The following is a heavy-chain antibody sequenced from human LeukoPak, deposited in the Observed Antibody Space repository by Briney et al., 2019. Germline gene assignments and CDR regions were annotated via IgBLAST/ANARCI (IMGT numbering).Heavy chain of an antibody. CDR1: GFTFSSYA. V-gene: IGHV3-23*01. Sequence: GGSLRLSCAASGFTFSSYAMSWVRQAPGKGLEWGSAISGSGGSTYYADSVKGRFTISRDNSKNTLYLQMNSLRAEDTAVYYCAKDRSRITGTTQSSYWGQGTLVTVSS. CDR2: ISGSGGST. J-gene: IGHJ4*02. CDR3: AKDRSRITGTTQSSY. D-gene: IGHD1-7*01.